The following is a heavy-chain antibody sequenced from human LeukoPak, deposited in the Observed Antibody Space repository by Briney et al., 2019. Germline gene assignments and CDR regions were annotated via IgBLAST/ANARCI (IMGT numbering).Heavy chain of an antibody. D-gene: IGHD3-22*01. CDR1: GYAFTSYG. CDR2: ISAYNGNT. V-gene: IGHV1-18*01. Sequence: ASVKVSCKASGYAFTSYGISWVRQAPGQGLEWMGWISAYNGNTNYAQKLQGRVTMTTDTSTSTAYMELRSLRSDDTAVYYCARDAFGSYYYEPGQVAFDIWGQGTMVTVSS. J-gene: IGHJ3*02. CDR3: ARDAFGSYYYEPGQVAFDI.